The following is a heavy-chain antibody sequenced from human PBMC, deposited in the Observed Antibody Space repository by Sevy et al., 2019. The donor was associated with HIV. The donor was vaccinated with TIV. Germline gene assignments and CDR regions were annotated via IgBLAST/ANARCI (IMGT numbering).Heavy chain of an antibody. D-gene: IGHD3-10*01. J-gene: IGHJ4*02. Sequence: GGSLRLSCGGSGFNISSASMNWVRQAPGKGLEWVGRIKGKTDGETTDYAAPVKGRFIISRDDSGKTVYVQLNSVKTXXXXXXXXXTXPYGSIIDYWGQGTLVTVSS. CDR3: XTXPYGSIIDY. CDR1: GFNISSAS. CDR2: IKGKTDGETT. V-gene: IGHV3-15*07.